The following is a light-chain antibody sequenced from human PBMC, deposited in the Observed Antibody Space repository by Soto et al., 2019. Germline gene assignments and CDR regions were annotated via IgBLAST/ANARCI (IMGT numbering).Light chain of an antibody. CDR2: GAT. Sequence: EILMTQSPATLSVSPGERATLSCRASQSVSNNLAWYQQKPGQAPRVLIYGATIRATGTPARFSGSGSGTEFTLTISSLQSEDLAVYYCHQYNNWHTFGQGTKLDIK. CDR1: QSVSNN. V-gene: IGKV3-15*01. CDR3: HQYNNWHT. J-gene: IGKJ2*01.